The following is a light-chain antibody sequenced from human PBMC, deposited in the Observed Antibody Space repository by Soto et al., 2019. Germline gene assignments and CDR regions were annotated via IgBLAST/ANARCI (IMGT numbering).Light chain of an antibody. V-gene: IGKV4-1*01. CDR1: QSVLYSSNNKNY. J-gene: IGKJ1*01. Sequence: DIVMTQSPDSLAVSLGERATINCKSSQSVLYSSNNKNYLAWYQQKPGQPPKLLIYWASTRESGVPDRFSGGGSGTDFTLTISSLQAGDVAVYYCQQYYSTPWTFGQGTKVEIK. CDR2: WAS. CDR3: QQYYSTPWT.